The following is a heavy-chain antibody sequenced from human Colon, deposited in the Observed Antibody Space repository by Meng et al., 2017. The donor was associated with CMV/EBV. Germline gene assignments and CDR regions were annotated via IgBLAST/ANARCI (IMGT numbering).Heavy chain of an antibody. CDR1: RFSFSSYG. CDR3: ARDSPVGQRFFDY. CDR2: IRSDASDS. D-gene: IGHD1-26*01. V-gene: IGHV3-30*02. J-gene: IGHJ4*02. Sequence: AYRFSFSSYGMNWVRQAPGKGLEWVAFIRSDASDSYSVDSVKGRFTISRDNSKNTLYLEMNRLRPEDTAVYYCARDSPVGQRFFDYWGQGTLVTVSS.